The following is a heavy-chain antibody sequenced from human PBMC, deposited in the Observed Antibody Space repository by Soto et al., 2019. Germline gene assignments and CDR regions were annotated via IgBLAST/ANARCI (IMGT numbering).Heavy chain of an antibody. D-gene: IGHD3-3*01. V-gene: IGHV1-3*01. CDR1: GSTVTNYA. Sequence: QVHLVQSGAEVQKPGASVKVSCKASGSTVTNYAVHWVRHAPGQSLEWMGWMNAGSGDTKSSQKFQDRVTITRDTSASTVYMELSRLTSEDTAIYYCARGAYDFWSGYQYFDSWGQGSLVTVSA. J-gene: IGHJ4*02. CDR2: MNAGSGDT. CDR3: ARGAYDFWSGYQYFDS.